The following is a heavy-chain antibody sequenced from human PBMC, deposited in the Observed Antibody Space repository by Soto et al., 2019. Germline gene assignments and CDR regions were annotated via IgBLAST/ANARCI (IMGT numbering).Heavy chain of an antibody. D-gene: IGHD3-3*01. Sequence: PXGSLRLSCAASGFIFSNAWMSGVRQAPGKGLEWVGRIKSKADGGTTNYAAPVKGRFNISRDGSKKTLYLQMNGLKTEDTAVYYCTTGWSSKDYWGQGTLVTVSS. CDR1: GFIFSNAW. J-gene: IGHJ4*02. CDR3: TTGWSSKDY. CDR2: IKSKADGGTT. V-gene: IGHV3-15*01.